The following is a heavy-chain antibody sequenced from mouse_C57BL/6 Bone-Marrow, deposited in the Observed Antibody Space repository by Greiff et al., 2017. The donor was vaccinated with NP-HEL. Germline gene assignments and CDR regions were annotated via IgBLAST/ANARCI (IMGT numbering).Heavy chain of an antibody. D-gene: IGHD2-5*01. V-gene: IGHV1-63*01. Sequence: VKLQESGAELVRPGTSVKMSCKASGYTFTNYWIGWAKQRPGHGLEWIGDIYPGGGYTKYNEKFKGKATLTADKSSSTAYMQFSSLTSEDSAIYYCARAYYSNYYAMDYWGQGTSVTVSS. CDR2: IYPGGGYT. CDR1: GYTFTNYW. CDR3: ARAYYSNYYAMDY. J-gene: IGHJ4*01.